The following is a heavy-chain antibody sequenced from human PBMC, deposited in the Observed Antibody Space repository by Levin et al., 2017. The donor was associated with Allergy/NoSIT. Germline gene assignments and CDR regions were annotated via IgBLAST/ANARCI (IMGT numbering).Heavy chain of an antibody. J-gene: IGHJ4*02. Sequence: GGSLRLSCKGSGYNFATYWIAWVRQMPGKGLEWMGVIFPGDSDSRYSPSFQGQVIISADRSINTAYLQWSSLRASDSAMYYCARAYCTTTAGFRFDYWGQGSLVTVSS. V-gene: IGHV5-51*01. CDR1: GYNFATYW. D-gene: IGHD2-8*01. CDR3: ARAYCTTTAGFRFDY. CDR2: IFPGDSDS.